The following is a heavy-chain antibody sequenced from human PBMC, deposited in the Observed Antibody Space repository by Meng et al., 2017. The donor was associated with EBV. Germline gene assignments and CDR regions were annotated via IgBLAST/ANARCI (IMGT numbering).Heavy chain of an antibody. CDR2: FLPRLGAP. CDR3: ASESGRGYTPDY. CDR1: AGPFRYYA. V-gene: IGHV1-69*01. D-gene: IGHD3-10*01. Sequence: VQLVEAAAAVAEAGFSVKLSRKTSAGPFRYYAISWVRQAPGQGVEWLAGFLPRLGAPNYQQKFHGRVKITADESTSTHYMELSSLRSEDTAIYYCASESGRGYTPDYWGQGTLVTVSS. J-gene: IGHJ4*02.